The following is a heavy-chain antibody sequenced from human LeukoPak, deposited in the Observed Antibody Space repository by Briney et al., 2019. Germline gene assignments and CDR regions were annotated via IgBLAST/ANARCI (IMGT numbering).Heavy chain of an antibody. CDR3: AKYGAPDSGGLLGKPYFDS. CDR2: ISADGGFT. J-gene: IGHJ4*02. D-gene: IGHD3-22*01. V-gene: IGHV3-23*01. CDR1: GFTFSSFA. Sequence: PGGSLRLSCAASGFTFSSFAMSWVRQAPGKGLQWVSTISADGGFTYYPDSVKGRFTISRDRSKNTVYLQVSSLSAEDTAVYYCAKYGAPDSGGLLGKPYFDSRGQGAQVTVSS.